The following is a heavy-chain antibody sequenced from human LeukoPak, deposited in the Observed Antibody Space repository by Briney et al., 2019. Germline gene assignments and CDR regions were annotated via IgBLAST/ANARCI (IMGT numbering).Heavy chain of an antibody. V-gene: IGHV3-48*04. Sequence: GGSLRLSCSASGFIFSNYWMTWVRQAPGKGLEWISYISSSGSIIYYADSVKGRFTISRDNAKNSLYLQMNSLRAEDTAVYYCARVTAAEDFDYWGQGTLVTVSS. CDR2: ISSSGSII. CDR1: GFIFSNYW. J-gene: IGHJ4*02. D-gene: IGHD6-13*01. CDR3: ARVTAAEDFDY.